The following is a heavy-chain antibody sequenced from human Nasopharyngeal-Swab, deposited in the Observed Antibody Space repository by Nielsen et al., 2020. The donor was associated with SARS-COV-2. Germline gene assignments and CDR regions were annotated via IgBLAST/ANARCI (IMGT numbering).Heavy chain of an antibody. CDR1: GFTFSSYA. CDR3: ARDFGAYYDSTAKAY. J-gene: IGHJ4*02. CDR2: IYSGGSST. V-gene: IGHV3-23*03. D-gene: IGHD3-22*01. Sequence: GESLKISCAASGFTFSSYAMSWVRQAPGKGLEWVSVIYSGGSSTYYADSVKGRFTISRDNSKNTLYLQMNSLRAEDTAVYYCARDFGAYYDSTAKAYWGQGTLVTVSS.